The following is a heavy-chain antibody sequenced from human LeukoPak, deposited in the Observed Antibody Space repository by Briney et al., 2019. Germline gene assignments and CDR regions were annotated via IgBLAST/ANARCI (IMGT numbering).Heavy chain of an antibody. CDR2: IYYSGST. D-gene: IGHD3-10*01. CDR3: ARVAISDMVRGVLDY. CDR1: GGSISSGGYY. V-gene: IGHV4-31*03. Sequence: PSQTLSLTCTVSGGSISSGGYYWSWIRQHPGKGLEWIGYIYYSGSTYYNPSLKSRVTISVDTSKNQFSLKLSSVTAADTAVYYCARVAISDMVRGVLDYWGQGTLVAVSS. J-gene: IGHJ4*02.